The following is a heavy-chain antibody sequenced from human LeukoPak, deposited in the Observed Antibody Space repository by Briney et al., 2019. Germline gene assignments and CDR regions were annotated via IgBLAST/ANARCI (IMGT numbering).Heavy chain of an antibody. J-gene: IGHJ6*03. Sequence: GGSLRLSCAASGFTFSSYGMHWVRQAPGKGLEWVAFIRYDGSNKYYADSVKGRFTISRDNSKNTLYLQMNSLRAEDTAVYYCAKDGRWGVRRVIKDYYYMDVWGKGTTVTVSS. CDR3: AKDGRWGVRRVIKDYYYMDV. V-gene: IGHV3-30*02. CDR1: GFTFSSYG. CDR2: IRYDGSNK. D-gene: IGHD3-10*01.